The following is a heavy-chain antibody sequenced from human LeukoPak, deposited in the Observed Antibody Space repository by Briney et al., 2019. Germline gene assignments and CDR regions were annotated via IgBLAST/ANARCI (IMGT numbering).Heavy chain of an antibody. CDR2: IYYSGST. CDR1: GGSISSYC. CDR3: ARHSGRAGTPLDY. Sequence: SETLSLTCTVSGGSISSYCWSWIRQPPGKGLEWIGYIYYSGSTDYNPSIKSRVTISVDTSKNQFSLKLSSVTAADTAVYYCARHSGRAGTPLDYWGQGTLVTVSS. D-gene: IGHD6-19*01. J-gene: IGHJ4*02. V-gene: IGHV4-59*08.